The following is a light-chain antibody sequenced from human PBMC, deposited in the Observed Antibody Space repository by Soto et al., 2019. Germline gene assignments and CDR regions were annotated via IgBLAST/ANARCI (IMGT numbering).Light chain of an antibody. J-gene: IGKJ3*01. V-gene: IGKV3-20*01. CDR3: QQYGDSPLFI. Sequence: EIVLTQSPGTLSLSPGERATLSCRASQTVDSSFIAWYQHKPAQAPRLLIYGASTRATGIPDRFSCGGSGRDFTLTIRKLEPEDIAVYYGQQYGDSPLFIFGPGTKVDIK. CDR2: GAS. CDR1: QTVDSSF.